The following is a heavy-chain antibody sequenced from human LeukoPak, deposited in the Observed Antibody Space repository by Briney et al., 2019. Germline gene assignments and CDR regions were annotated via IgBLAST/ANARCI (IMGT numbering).Heavy chain of an antibody. CDR1: GFTFRTSG. V-gene: IGHV3-48*01. CDR2: ISSSGTTI. Sequence: PGGSLRLSCAASGFTFRTSGMNWVRQAPGKGLEWVSYISSSGTTISYAQSVKGRFTITRGNAQNSLTLHMNTLRADDTAVYYCARHVSGRWELFFDSWGQGALVTVSS. J-gene: IGHJ4*02. D-gene: IGHD4-23*01. CDR3: ARHVSGRWELFFDS.